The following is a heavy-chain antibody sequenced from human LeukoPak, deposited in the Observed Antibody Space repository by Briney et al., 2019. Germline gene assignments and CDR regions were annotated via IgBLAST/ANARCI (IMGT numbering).Heavy chain of an antibody. D-gene: IGHD1-20*01. V-gene: IGHV4-38-2*02. J-gene: IGHJ4*02. CDR1: GYSIRNGYH. CDR3: ARVNWINDY. Sequence: PSETLSLTCSVSGYSIRNGYHWGWIRQPPGKGLEWIGAIHHSGSTYYNPSLRSRVTISIGTSRNQFSLKLSSVTAADTAVYYCARVNWINDYWGQGTLVTVSS. CDR2: IHHSGST.